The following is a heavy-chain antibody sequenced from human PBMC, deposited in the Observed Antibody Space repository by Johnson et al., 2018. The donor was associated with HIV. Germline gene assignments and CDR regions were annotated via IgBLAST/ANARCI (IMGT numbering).Heavy chain of an antibody. D-gene: IGHD6-25*01. Sequence: QVQLVESGGGVVQPGRSLRLSCVVSGFTFSNYGMHWVRQAPGKGLEWVAVISYDGSNKYYADSVKGRFTISRDNSKNMLYLQMNSLRAEDTAVYYCAKDKRQTAIPQRAFDICGQGTMVTVSS. J-gene: IGHJ3*02. CDR3: AKDKRQTAIPQRAFDI. CDR1: GFTFSNYG. V-gene: IGHV3-30*18. CDR2: ISYDGSNK.